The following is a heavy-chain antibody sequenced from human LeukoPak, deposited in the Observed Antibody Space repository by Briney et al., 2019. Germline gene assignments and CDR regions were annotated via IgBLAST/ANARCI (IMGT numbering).Heavy chain of an antibody. V-gene: IGHV7-4-1*02. CDR3: AREYYGFGY. CDR2: INTNTGNP. CDR1: GYTFTSYG. D-gene: IGHD2/OR15-2a*01. J-gene: IGHJ4*02. Sequence: GASVKVSCKASGYTFTSYGISSVRQAPGQGLEWMGWINTNTGNPTYAQGFTGRFVFSLDTSVSTAYLQISSLKAEDTAVYYCAREYYGFGYWGQGTLVTVSS.